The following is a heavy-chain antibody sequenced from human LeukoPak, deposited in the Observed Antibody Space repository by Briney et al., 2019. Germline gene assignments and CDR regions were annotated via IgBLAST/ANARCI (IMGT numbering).Heavy chain of an antibody. V-gene: IGHV4-59*02. CDR2: IDDSGNT. CDR3: ARDSSPVALRYMDA. D-gene: IGHD6-19*01. CDR1: GVTVKKFD. Sequence: SETLSLTCLVSGVTVKKFDWTWLRQAPGKGLEWIGNIDDSGNTNYSPSLKSRVTISLDTSKNQFSLRVTSVTAAYMDLYFCARDSSPVALRYMDAWGKGTTVTVSS. J-gene: IGHJ6*03.